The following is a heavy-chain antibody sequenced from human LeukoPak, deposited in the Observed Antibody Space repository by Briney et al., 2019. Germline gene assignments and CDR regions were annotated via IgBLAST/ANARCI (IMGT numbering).Heavy chain of an antibody. CDR1: GFTFSSYG. CDR3: ARFGYYDSSAYDY. V-gene: IGHV3-30*03. Sequence: GRSLRLSCAASGFTFSSYGMHWVRQAPGKGLEWVAVISYDGSNQYYADSVKGRFTISRDNSKNTMYLQMNSLRAEDTAVYYCARFGYYDSSAYDYWGQGTLVTVSS. D-gene: IGHD3-22*01. J-gene: IGHJ4*02. CDR2: ISYDGSNQ.